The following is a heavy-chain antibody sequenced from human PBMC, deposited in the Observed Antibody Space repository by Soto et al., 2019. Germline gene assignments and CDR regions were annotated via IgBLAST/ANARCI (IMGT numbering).Heavy chain of an antibody. V-gene: IGHV1-18*01. CDR3: ASGLDYIRDY. CDR1: GYTFTSYG. CDR2: VSTSKGDA. J-gene: IGHJ4*02. D-gene: IGHD4-4*01. Sequence: QVQLVQSGVEVKKPGASVKVSCKASGYTFTSYGISWVRQAPGQGLEWMGWVSTSKGDAGYAQKLQGRVTMTTNTTTSTAYIELRSLGTAVTAVDYCASGLDYIRDYWGRGTLVTVSS.